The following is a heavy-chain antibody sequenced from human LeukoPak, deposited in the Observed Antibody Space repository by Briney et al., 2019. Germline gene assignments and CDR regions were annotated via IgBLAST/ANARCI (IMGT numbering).Heavy chain of an antibody. Sequence: GGSLRLSCAASGFTFSSYSMNWVRQAPAKGPEWVSSISSSSSYIYYADSVKGRFTISRDNAKNSLYLQMNSLRAEDTAVYYCARDELGVTTGDWGQGTLVTVSS. J-gene: IGHJ4*02. CDR3: ARDELGVTTGD. D-gene: IGHD4-17*01. V-gene: IGHV3-21*01. CDR1: GFTFSSYS. CDR2: ISSSSSYI.